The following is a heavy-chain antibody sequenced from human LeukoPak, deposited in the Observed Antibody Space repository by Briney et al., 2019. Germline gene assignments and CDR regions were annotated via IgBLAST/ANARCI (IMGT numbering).Heavy chain of an antibody. CDR3: ARLRGYSGYDLGDYFDY. J-gene: IGHJ4*02. CDR2: IIPIFGTA. D-gene: IGHD5-12*01. Sequence: SVKVSCKASGGTFSSCAISWVRQAPGQGLEWMGRIIPIFGTANYAQKFQGRVTITTDESTSTAYMELSSLRSEDTAVYYCARLRGYSGYDLGDYFDYWGQGTLVTVSS. V-gene: IGHV1-69*05. CDR1: GGTFSSCA.